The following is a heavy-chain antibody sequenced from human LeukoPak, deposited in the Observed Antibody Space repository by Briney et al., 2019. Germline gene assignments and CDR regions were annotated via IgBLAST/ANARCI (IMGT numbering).Heavy chain of an antibody. CDR1: GFTFSGYS. Sequence: GGSLRLSCAASGFTFSGYSMNWVRQAPGKGLEWVSCISSSSSYIYYADSVKGRFTISRDNAKNSLYLQMNSLRAEDTAVYYCARDYYDSSGYYSTSNWFDPWGQGTLVTVSS. D-gene: IGHD3-22*01. J-gene: IGHJ5*02. V-gene: IGHV3-21*04. CDR3: ARDYYDSSGYYSTSNWFDP. CDR2: ISSSSSYI.